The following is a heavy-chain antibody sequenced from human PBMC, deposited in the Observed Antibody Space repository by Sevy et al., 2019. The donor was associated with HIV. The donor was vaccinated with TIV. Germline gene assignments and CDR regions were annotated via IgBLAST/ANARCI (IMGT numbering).Heavy chain of an antibody. D-gene: IGHD1-1*01. CDR3: ASEVGGSVRLERLTSYYGVDV. Sequence: ASVKVSCKASGGPFNTYAITWIRQAPGQGLEWMGGIIPLFGTTNYAQKFQGRVTITADESRTTAYLEVSSLRSEDPAVYYCASEVGGSVRLERLTSYYGVDVWGQWTTVTVSS. V-gene: IGHV1-69*13. CDR2: IIPLFGTT. J-gene: IGHJ6*02. CDR1: GGPFNTYA.